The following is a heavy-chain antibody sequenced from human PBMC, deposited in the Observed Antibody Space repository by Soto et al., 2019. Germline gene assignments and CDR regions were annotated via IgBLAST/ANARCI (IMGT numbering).Heavy chain of an antibody. CDR1: GFIFSNYV. J-gene: IGHJ4*02. D-gene: IGHD3-10*01. V-gene: IGHV3-23*01. CDR3: GKKGNRVRGPDY. CDR2: ISGTGGST. Sequence: EVQLLESGGGLVQPGGSLRLSCAASGFIFSNYVLSWVRQAPGKGLEWVSAISGTGGSTYYADSVKGRFTISRDNSKNMLYVQMNSLRVEDTAVYYWGKKGNRVRGPDYWGQGTLVTV.